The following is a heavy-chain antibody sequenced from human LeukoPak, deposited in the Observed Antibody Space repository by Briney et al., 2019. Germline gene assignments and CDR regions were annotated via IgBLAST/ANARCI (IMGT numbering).Heavy chain of an antibody. V-gene: IGHV1-2*02. J-gene: IGHJ4*02. CDR1: GYTFTGYY. Sequence: ASVTVSFKASGYTFTGYYMHWVRQAPGQGREWMGWINPNSGGTNYAQKFQGRVTMTRDTSICTAYMELSRLRSDDTAVYYCAREDSSGSNDYWGQGTLVTVSS. CDR3: AREDSSGSNDY. CDR2: INPNSGGT. D-gene: IGHD6-19*01.